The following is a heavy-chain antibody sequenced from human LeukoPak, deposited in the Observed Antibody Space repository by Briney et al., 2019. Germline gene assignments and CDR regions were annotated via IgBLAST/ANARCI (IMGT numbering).Heavy chain of an antibody. Sequence: PGASLRLSCAASGFTFNSYAMSWVRRAPGRGLEWVSSISGSGGNTYYADSAKGRFTISRDNSKHTLYLQMNSLRAEDTAVYYCAKAPTGYCSGGSCYHFDYWGQGTQVTVS. J-gene: IGHJ4*02. CDR1: GFTFNSYA. V-gene: IGHV3-23*01. CDR3: AKAPTGYCSGGSCYHFDY. D-gene: IGHD2-15*01. CDR2: ISGSGGNT.